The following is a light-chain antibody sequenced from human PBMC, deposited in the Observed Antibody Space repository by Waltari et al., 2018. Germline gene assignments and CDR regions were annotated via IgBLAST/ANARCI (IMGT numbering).Light chain of an antibody. CDR2: GAS. Sequence: DIQMTQSPSSVSASVGDRVTITCRASQGIGTWLAWYQQKPGKAPKVLIYGASTLLTGVPSRFSGSGSGTEFTLTITGLQPEDFATYFCQQGNSFHPTFGQGTRVEV. CDR1: QGIGTW. V-gene: IGKV1-12*01. CDR3: QQGNSFHPT. J-gene: IGKJ1*01.